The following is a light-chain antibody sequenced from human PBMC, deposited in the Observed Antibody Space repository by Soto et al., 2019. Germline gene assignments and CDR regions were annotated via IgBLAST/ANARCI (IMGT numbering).Light chain of an antibody. V-gene: IGKV4-1*01. CDR3: QQYYTTPPT. Sequence: VMTQSPVTLSVSPGESATLSCRASQSVDGYLAWYHQKPGQPPKLLIYWASIRESGVPTRFSGSGSGTNFTLTISSLQAEDAAVYYCQQYYTTPPTFGLGTKVEVK. CDR1: QSVDGY. J-gene: IGKJ1*01. CDR2: WAS.